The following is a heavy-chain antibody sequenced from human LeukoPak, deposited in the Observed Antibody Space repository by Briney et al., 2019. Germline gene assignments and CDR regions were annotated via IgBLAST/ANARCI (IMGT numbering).Heavy chain of an antibody. D-gene: IGHD3-10*01. CDR1: GFTFSSYG. CDR3: AKGMVVRGVPFDY. CDR2: IRYDGSNK. J-gene: IGHJ4*02. V-gene: IGHV3-30*02. Sequence: GGSPRLSCAASGFTFSSYGMHWVRQAPGKGLEWVAFIRYDGSNKYYADSVKGRITISRDNSKNTLYLQMNSLRAEDTAVYYCAKGMVVRGVPFDYWGQGTLVTVSS.